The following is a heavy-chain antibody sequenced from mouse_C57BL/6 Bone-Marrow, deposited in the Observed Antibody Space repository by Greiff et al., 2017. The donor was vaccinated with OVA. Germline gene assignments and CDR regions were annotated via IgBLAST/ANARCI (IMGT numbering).Heavy chain of an antibody. J-gene: IGHJ2*01. V-gene: IGHV1-64*01. D-gene: IGHD2-4*01. CDR1: GYTFTSYW. CDR3: ARWGLRRNY. Sequence: QVQLQQSGAELVKPGASVKLSCKASGYTFTSYWKHWVKQRPGQGLEWIGMIHPNSGSTNYNEKFKGKATLTVDKSSSTAYMQLSSLTSEDSAVYYCARWGLRRNYWGQGTTLTVSS. CDR2: IHPNSGST.